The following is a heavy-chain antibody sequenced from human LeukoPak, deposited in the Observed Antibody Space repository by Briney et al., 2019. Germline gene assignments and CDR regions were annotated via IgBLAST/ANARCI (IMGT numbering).Heavy chain of an antibody. CDR2: ISYDGSNK. D-gene: IGHD3-3*01. V-gene: IGHV3-30*14. CDR3: ARVVLYYDFWSAYFHD. CDR1: GFTFSSYA. J-gene: IGHJ4*02. Sequence: PGRSLRLSCAASGFTFSSYAMHWVRQAPGKGLEWVAVISYDGSNKYYADSVKGRFTISRDNSKNTLYLQMNSLRAEDTAVYYCARVVLYYDFWSAYFHDWGQGTLVTVSS.